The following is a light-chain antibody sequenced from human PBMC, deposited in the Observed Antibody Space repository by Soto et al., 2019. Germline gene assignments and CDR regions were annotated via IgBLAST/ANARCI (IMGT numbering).Light chain of an antibody. V-gene: IGLV1-47*01. J-gene: IGLJ2*01. CDR2: RSN. CDR1: TSNIGINS. Sequence: QPVLTQPPSASGTPGQRITISCSGSTSNIGINSVFWYQHLPGTAPKLLIYRSNQRASGVPDRFSASKSGTSASLAISGLRSEDEADYYCAAWDDSLSGQVFGGGTKLTVL. CDR3: AAWDDSLSGQV.